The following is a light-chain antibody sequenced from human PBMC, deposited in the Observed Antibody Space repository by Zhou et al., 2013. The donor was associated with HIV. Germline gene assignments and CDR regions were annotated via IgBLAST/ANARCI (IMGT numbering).Light chain of an antibody. J-gene: IGKJ2*01. CDR3: QQFDYSPFT. Sequence: IVLTQSPGTLSLSPGERATLSCRASQSVSGTYLAWYQQKPGQAPRLLIYATSNRATGIPDRFSGSGSGRNFIFTISRLEPEDSAVYYCQQFDYSPFTFGQGSKVEIK. CDR2: ATS. CDR1: QSVSGTY. V-gene: IGKV3-20*01.